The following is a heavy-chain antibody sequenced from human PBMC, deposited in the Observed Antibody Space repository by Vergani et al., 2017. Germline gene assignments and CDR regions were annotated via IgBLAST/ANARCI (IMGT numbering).Heavy chain of an antibody. Sequence: QVQLVQSGAEVKKPGSSVKVSCKASGGTFSSYAISWVRQAPGQGLEWMGGIIPIFGTANYAQKFQGRVTITADASTSTAYMELSSLRSEDTAVYYCARCLGFRRLLGGDFDYWGQGTLVTVSS. D-gene: IGHD2-21*01. CDR1: GGTFSSYA. J-gene: IGHJ4*02. V-gene: IGHV1-69*13. CDR3: ARCLGFRRLLGGDFDY. CDR2: IIPIFGTA.